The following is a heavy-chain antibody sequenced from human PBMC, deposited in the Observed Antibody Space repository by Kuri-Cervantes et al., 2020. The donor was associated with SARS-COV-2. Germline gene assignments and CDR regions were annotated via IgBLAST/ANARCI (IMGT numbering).Heavy chain of an antibody. J-gene: IGHJ4*02. CDR2: INPNSGGT. Sequence: ASVKVSCKASGYTFTSYDINWVQQATGQGLEWMGWINPNSGGTNYAQKFQGRVTMTRDTSVSTAYMELSRLRSDDTAVYYCARGRLTRDYWGQGTLVTVSS. D-gene: IGHD4/OR15-4a*01. CDR1: GYTFTSYD. V-gene: IGHV1-2*02. CDR3: ARGRLTRDY.